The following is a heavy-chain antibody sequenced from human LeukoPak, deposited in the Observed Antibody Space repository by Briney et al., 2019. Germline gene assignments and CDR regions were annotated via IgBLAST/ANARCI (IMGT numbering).Heavy chain of an antibody. CDR1: GGTFSSYA. CDR2: ISAYNGNT. CDR3: ARWNYDILTGSRVWDY. Sequence: ASVKVSCKASGGTFSSYAISWVRQAPGQGLEWMGWISAYNGNTDYAQKFQGRVTMTTDTSTSTAYLELRSLRSDDTAVYYCARWNYDILTGSRVWDYWGQGTLVTVSS. D-gene: IGHD3-9*01. J-gene: IGHJ4*02. V-gene: IGHV1-18*01.